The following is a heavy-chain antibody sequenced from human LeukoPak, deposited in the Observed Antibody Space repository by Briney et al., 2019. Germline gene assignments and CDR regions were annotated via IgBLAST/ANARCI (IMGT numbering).Heavy chain of an antibody. CDR2: FIYSGNI. V-gene: IGHV4-59*01. CDR1: GGSISSYH. J-gene: IGHJ4*02. D-gene: IGHD5-12*01. Sequence: SETLSLTCTVSGGSISSYHWSWIRQPPGKGLEWIGYFIYSGNINYNPSLKSRVTISVDTSKNRFSLKLTSVTAADTAVYYCARERDIVATFDYWGQGTLVTVSS. CDR3: ARERDIVATFDY.